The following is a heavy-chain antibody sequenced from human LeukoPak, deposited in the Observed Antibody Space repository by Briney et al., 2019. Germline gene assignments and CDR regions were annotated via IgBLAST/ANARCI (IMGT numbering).Heavy chain of an antibody. V-gene: IGHV1-8*01. CDR2: MNPNSGNT. Sequence: ASVKVSCKASGYTFTSYDINWVRQATGHGLEWMGWMNPNSGNTGYAQKFQDRVTMTRNTSISTAYMELSSLRSEDTAVYYCARDFFNSYDRGTWGQGTLVTVSS. J-gene: IGHJ5*02. CDR3: ARDFFNSYDRGT. CDR1: GYTFTSYD. D-gene: IGHD3-22*01.